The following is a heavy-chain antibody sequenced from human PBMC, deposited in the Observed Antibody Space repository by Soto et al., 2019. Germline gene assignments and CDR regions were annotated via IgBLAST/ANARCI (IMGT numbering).Heavy chain of an antibody. CDR1: GFTFSSYA. Sequence: GGSLRLSCAASGFTFSSYAMHWVRQAPGKGLEWVAVISYDGSNKYYADSVKGRFTISRDNSKNTLYLQMNSLRAEDTAVYYCARDFNYDSSGYYPEVDYWGQGTLVTVSS. J-gene: IGHJ4*02. D-gene: IGHD3-22*01. CDR2: ISYDGSNK. V-gene: IGHV3-30-3*01. CDR3: ARDFNYDSSGYYPEVDY.